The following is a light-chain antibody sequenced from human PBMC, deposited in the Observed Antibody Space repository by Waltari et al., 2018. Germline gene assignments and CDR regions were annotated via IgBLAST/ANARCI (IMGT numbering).Light chain of an antibody. J-gene: IGLJ2*01. Sequence: SYELTQPPSVSVSPGQTARITCPGDKLGDKYACWYQQKPGQSPLLVVYQDTKRPSGIPERFSGSKSGDTASLTITGTQAMDEADYYCQAWDNVPHVVFGGGTKLTV. CDR1: KLGDKY. CDR3: QAWDNVPHVV. V-gene: IGLV3-1*01. CDR2: QDT.